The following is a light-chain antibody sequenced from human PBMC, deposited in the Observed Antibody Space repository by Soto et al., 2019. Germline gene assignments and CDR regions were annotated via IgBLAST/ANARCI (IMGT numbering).Light chain of an antibody. Sequence: SYELTQPLSVSVALGQTARITCGGNNIGSKNVHWYQQKPCQAPVLVIYRNSNRPSGIPERFSGSNSGNTATLTISRAQAGDEADYYCQVWDSSTEHVVFGGGTKLTVL. CDR2: RNS. J-gene: IGLJ2*01. CDR1: NIGSKN. V-gene: IGLV3-9*01. CDR3: QVWDSSTEHVV.